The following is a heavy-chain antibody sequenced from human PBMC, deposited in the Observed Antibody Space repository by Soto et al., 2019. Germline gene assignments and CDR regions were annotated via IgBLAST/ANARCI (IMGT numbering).Heavy chain of an antibody. V-gene: IGHV1-69*01. CDR3: ARSQGSSTSLEIYYYYYYGMDV. J-gene: IGHJ6*02. CDR1: GGTFSSYA. Sequence: QVQLVQSGAEVKKPGSSVKVSCKASGGTFSSYAISWVRQAPGQGLEWMGGIIPIPGTANYAQKFQGRVTITADESTSTAYMELSRLRSADTPVYYCARSQGSSTSLEIYYYYYYGMDVWGQGTTVTVSS. CDR2: IIPIPGTA. D-gene: IGHD2-2*01.